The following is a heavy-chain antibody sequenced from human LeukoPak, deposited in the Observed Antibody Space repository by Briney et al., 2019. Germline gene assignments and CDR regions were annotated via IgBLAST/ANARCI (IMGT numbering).Heavy chain of an antibody. CDR3: ARASPGYCSSTGCYVGDNWFDP. V-gene: IGHV4-30-2*01. CDR2: IYHSGST. J-gene: IGHJ5*02. CDR1: GGSISSGGYS. D-gene: IGHD2-2*03. Sequence: SETLSLTCAVSGGSISSGGYSWSWIRQPPGKGLEWIGYIYHSGSTYYNPSLKSRVTISVDRSKNQFSLKLSSVTAADTAVYYCARASPGYCSSTGCYVGDNWFDPWGQGTLVTVSS.